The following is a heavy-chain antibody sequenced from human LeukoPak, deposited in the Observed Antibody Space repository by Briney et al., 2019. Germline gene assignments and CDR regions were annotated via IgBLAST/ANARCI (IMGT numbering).Heavy chain of an antibody. CDR2: INHSGST. J-gene: IGHJ4*02. Sequence: SETLSLTCAVYGGSFSGYYWSWIRQPPGKGLEWMGEINHSGSTNYNPSLKSRVTISVDTSKNQFSLKLSSVTAEDTAVYYCAREAYYDSSGYYNWGQGTLVTVSS. V-gene: IGHV4-34*01. CDR1: GGSFSGYY. D-gene: IGHD3-22*01. CDR3: AREAYYDSSGYYN.